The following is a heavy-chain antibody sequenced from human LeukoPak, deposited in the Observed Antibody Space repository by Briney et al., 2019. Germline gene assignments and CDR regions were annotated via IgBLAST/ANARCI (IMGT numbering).Heavy chain of an antibody. J-gene: IGHJ6*03. CDR2: IRSKASGETT. CDR3: TRDGSYYFYYYMDV. CDR1: GFAFPDYS. V-gene: IGHV3-49*04. Sequence: PGGSLRLSCTTSGFAFPDYSMTWVRQAPGKGLEWVVFIRSKASGETTGYAASVKGRFTISRDDSKSIDYLQMNTLKTEDTAVYYCTRDGSYYFYYYMDVWGKGTTVTVSS. D-gene: IGHD1-1*01.